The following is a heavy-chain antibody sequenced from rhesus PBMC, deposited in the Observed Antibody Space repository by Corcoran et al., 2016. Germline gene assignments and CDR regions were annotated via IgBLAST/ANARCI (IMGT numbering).Heavy chain of an antibody. Sequence: DVQLVESGGGLVKPGGSLRLSCVASGCTFSSYEMHWVRQAQGKGLGWVSVSRESGGTIYYADFVKGRFTISRDNAKNSLFLQMNSLRAEDTAVYYCMYCSGGGNYGWGQGVLVTVSS. V-gene: IGHV3-100*02. CDR3: MYCSGGGNYG. CDR1: GCTFSSYE. D-gene: IGHD2-39*02. J-gene: IGHJ4*01. CDR2: SRESGGTI.